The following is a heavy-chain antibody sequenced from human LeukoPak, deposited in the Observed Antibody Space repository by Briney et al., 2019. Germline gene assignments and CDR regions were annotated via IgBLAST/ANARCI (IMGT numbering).Heavy chain of an antibody. J-gene: IGHJ4*01. CDR2: ISYDGSNK. V-gene: IGHV3-30*18. CDR3: ANGYYYGSGSYYKEAFDI. Sequence: GRSLRLSCAASGFTFSNYGMHWVRQAPGKGLEWVVVISYDGSNKYYADSVKGRFTISRDNSKNTLYLQMNSLRAEDTAVYYCANGYYYGSGSYYKEAFDIWGQGTLVTVSS. CDR1: GFTFSNYG. D-gene: IGHD3-10*01.